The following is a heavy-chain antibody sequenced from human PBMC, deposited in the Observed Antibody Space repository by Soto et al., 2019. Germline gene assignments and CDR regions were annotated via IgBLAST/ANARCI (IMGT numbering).Heavy chain of an antibody. V-gene: IGHV4-61*01. CDR2: IYYSGST. Sequence: PSETLSLTCTVSGGSVSSGSYYWSWIRQPPGKGLEWIGYIYYSGSTNYNPSLKSRVTISVDTSKNQFSLKLSSVTAADTAVYYCARADSSRAFDIWGQGTMVTVS. J-gene: IGHJ3*02. CDR1: GGSVSSGSYY. CDR3: ARADSSRAFDI. D-gene: IGHD3-22*01.